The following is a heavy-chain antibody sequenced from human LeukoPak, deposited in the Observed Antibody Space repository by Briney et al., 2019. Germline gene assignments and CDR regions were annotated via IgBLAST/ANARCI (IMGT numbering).Heavy chain of an antibody. D-gene: IGHD4-17*01. CDR1: GFTFTHFG. CDR2: INYDGGDK. J-gene: IGHJ4*02. Sequence: PGGSLRLSCAASGFTFTHFGMHWVRQAPGRGLEWVAFINYDGGDKYYTDSVKGRFTISRDNSKNTLYLQMNSMRTEDTAVYYCARDGPAPSMTTVTSNYWGQGTLVTVSS. V-gene: IGHV3-30*02. CDR3: ARDGPAPSMTTVTSNY.